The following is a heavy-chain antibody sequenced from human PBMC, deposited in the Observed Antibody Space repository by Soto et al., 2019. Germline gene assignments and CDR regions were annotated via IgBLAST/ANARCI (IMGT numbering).Heavy chain of an antibody. V-gene: IGHV1-18*01. D-gene: IGHD6-19*01. CDR3: ARAVAVPADFDY. Sequence: ASVKVSCKASGYTFTSYGISWVRQAPGQGLEWMGWISGYNGNTNLAQKLQGRVTMTTDTPTSTAFMELSSLRSEDTAVYYCARAVAVPADFDYWGQGTLVTVSS. CDR2: ISGYNGNT. J-gene: IGHJ4*02. CDR1: GYTFTSYG.